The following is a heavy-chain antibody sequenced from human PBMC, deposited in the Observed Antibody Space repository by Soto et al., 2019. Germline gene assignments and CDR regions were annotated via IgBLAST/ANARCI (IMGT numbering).Heavy chain of an antibody. D-gene: IGHD5-18*01. CDR3: ARDPGYSYGFEGAFDI. CDR2: IWYDGSNK. J-gene: IGHJ3*02. V-gene: IGHV3-33*01. Sequence: GGSLRLSCAASGFTFSSYGMHWVRQAPGKGLEWVAVIWYDGSNKYYADSVKGRFTISRDNSKNTLYLQMNSLRAEDTAVYYCARDPGYSYGFEGAFDIWGQGTMVPVSS. CDR1: GFTFSSYG.